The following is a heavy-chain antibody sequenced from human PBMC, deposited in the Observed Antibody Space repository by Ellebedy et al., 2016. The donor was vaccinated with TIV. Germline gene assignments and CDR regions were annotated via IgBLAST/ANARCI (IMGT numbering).Heavy chain of an antibody. CDR3: ARDGTDGMDV. Sequence: AASVKVSCKASGYTFTSYRMHWVRQAPGQGLEWMGIINPSGGSTSYAQKMQGRITMTSDRSTRTVFMGLRSLISEDTAVYYCARDGTDGMDVWGQGTTVTVSS. CDR2: INPSGGST. J-gene: IGHJ6*02. V-gene: IGHV1-46*04. CDR1: GYTFTSYR.